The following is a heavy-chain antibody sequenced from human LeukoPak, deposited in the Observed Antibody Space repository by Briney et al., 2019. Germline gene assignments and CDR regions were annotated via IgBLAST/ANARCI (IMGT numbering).Heavy chain of an antibody. D-gene: IGHD2-21*02. CDR2: VFYTGST. V-gene: IGHV4-39*01. J-gene: IGHJ4*02. Sequence: SETLSLTCSVSGGSISSDGYFWAWIRQPPGKGLEWIGSVFYTGSTSYIHPSLKSRVTLSVDTSKNQFSLKLNSVTAADTAVYFCARRIVLVSAGNYVLDNWGQGTLATVSS. CDR1: GGSISSDGYF. CDR3: ARRIVLVSAGNYVLDN.